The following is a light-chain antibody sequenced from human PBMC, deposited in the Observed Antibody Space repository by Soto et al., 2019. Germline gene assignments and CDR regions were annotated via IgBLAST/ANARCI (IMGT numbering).Light chain of an antibody. J-gene: IGKJ4*01. CDR3: QQRCNWPST. CDR1: QSVSGY. V-gene: IGKV3-11*01. CDR2: DAS. Sequence: EIVLTQSPATLSLSPGDRATLSCRASQSVSGYLAWYQQKPGQAPRLLMYDASNRATGIPARFSGSGSGTDFTLTISSLEPEDFEVYYCQQRCNWPSTFGGGTKVESK.